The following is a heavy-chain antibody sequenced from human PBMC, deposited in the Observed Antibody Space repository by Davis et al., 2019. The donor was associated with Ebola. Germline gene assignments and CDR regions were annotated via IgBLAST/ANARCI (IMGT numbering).Heavy chain of an antibody. J-gene: IGHJ6*03. V-gene: IGHV3-30*18. Sequence: PGGSLRLSCAASGFTFSNYWMNWVRQAPGKGLEWVALISYDGKYDFYADSVKGRFTISRDNSKKTLYLQMNGLRAEDTAVYYCAKGFRPFDNHSMDVWGRGTTATVSS. D-gene: IGHD1-1*01. CDR1: GFTFSNYW. CDR3: AKGFRPFDNHSMDV. CDR2: ISYDGKYD.